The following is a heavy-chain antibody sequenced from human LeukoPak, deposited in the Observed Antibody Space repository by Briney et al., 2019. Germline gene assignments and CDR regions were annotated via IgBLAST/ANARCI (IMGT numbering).Heavy chain of an antibody. CDR2: INSDGINT. CDR3: ARVGLDCSGGSCFLSYYFDS. Sequence: GGSLRLSCAASGFTFSNYWMHWVRQAPGKGLVWVSRINSDGINTSYADSVKGRFTISRDTAKNSLYLQMNSLRAEDTAVYYCARVGLDCSGGSCFLSYYFDSWGQGTLVTVSS. D-gene: IGHD2-15*01. V-gene: IGHV3-74*01. J-gene: IGHJ4*02. CDR1: GFTFSNYW.